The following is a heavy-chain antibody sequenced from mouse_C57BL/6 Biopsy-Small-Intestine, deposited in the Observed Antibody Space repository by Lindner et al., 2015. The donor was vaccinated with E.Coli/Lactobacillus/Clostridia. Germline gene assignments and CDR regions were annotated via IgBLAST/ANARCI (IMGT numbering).Heavy chain of an antibody. CDR3: ARHDPFDYGDYDPMELRKGNAMDY. V-gene: IGHV5-6-2*01. CDR2: VNSNGGST. Sequence: VQLQESWGGLVKPGGSLKLSCAASGFTFSSYAMSWVRQTPEKRLEWVAAVNSNGGSTYYPDTVKDRFTISRDNAKNTLYLQISSLRSEDTALYCCARHDPFDYGDYDPMELRKGNAMDYWGQGTSVTVSS. CDR1: GFTFSSYA. D-gene: IGHD2-13*01. J-gene: IGHJ4*01.